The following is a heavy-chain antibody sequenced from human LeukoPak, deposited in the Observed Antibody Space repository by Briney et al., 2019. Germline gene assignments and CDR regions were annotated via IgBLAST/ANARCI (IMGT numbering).Heavy chain of an antibody. J-gene: IGHJ6*03. Sequence: GGSLRLSCAASGFTFSGSAMHWVRQASGKGLEWVGRIRSKANSYATAYAASVKGRFTISGDDSKNTAYLQMNSLKTEDTAVYYCTRADDYPNYYYMDVWGKGTTVTVSS. CDR3: TRADDYPNYYYMDV. D-gene: IGHD5-24*01. CDR1: GFTFSGSA. CDR2: IRSKANSYAT. V-gene: IGHV3-73*01.